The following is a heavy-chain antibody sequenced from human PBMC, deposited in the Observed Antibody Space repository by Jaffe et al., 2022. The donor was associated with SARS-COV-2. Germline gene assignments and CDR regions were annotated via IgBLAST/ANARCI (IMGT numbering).Heavy chain of an antibody. CDR2: INAGNGNT. J-gene: IGHJ3*02. CDR3: FSLSRSAAFDI. D-gene: IGHD3-16*02. V-gene: IGHV1-3*01. Sequence: QVQLVQSGAEVKKPGASVKVSCKASGYTFTSYAMHWVRQAPGQRLEWMGWINAGNGNTKYSQKFQGRVSITRDTSASTAYMELSSLRSEDTAVYYCFSLSRSAAFDIWGQGTMVTVSS. CDR1: GYTFTSYA.